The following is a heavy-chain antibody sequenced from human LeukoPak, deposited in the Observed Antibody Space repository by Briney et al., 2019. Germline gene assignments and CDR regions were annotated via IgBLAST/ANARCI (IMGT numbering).Heavy chain of an antibody. Sequence: GESLKISCKGSGYSFTSYWIGWVRQMPGKGLEWMGIIYPGDSDTRYSPSLQGQVTISADKSISTAYLQWSSLKASDTAMYYCARLGYSYGLVYYGMDVWGQGTTVTVSS. D-gene: IGHD5-18*01. CDR2: IYPGDSDT. J-gene: IGHJ6*02. CDR1: GYSFTSYW. V-gene: IGHV5-51*01. CDR3: ARLGYSYGLVYYGMDV.